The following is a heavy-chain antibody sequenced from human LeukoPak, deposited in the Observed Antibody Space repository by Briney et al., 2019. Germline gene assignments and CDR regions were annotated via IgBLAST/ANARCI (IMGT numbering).Heavy chain of an antibody. V-gene: IGHV3-30*02. Sequence: HPGGSLRLSCAASGFTLSTYGMHWVRQAPGKGLEWVAFIRYDGSNKYYADSVKGRFTISRDNSKNTLYLQMNSLRAEDTAVYYCAKDYIAVVGPSAHDIWGQGTMVTVSS. CDR3: AKDYIAVVGPSAHDI. D-gene: IGHD6-19*01. J-gene: IGHJ3*02. CDR1: GFTLSTYG. CDR2: IRYDGSNK.